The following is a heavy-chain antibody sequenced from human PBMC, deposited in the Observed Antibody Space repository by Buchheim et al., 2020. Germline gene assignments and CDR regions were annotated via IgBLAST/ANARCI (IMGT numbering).Heavy chain of an antibody. CDR1: GYTFTSYA. CDR2: INAGYGNT. V-gene: IGHV1-3*01. D-gene: IGHD2-2*01. Sequence: QVQLVQSGAEVKKPGASVKVSCKASGYTFTSYAMHWVRQAPGQRLEWMGWINAGYGNTKYSQRFQGRVTITRDTSASTAYMELSSLRSEDTAVYYCARGPAARNNWFDPWGQGTL. CDR3: ARGPAARNNWFDP. J-gene: IGHJ5*02.